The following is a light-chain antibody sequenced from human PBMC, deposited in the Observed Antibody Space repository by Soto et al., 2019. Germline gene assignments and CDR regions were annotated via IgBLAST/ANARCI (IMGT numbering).Light chain of an antibody. V-gene: IGKV1-6*01. CDR1: QGISTE. CDR3: LQDYDYPPT. J-gene: IGKJ1*01. CDR2: AAS. Sequence: ATQMTQSPSSLSASVGDRVTIACRASQGISTELGWYQQKAGEAPKLLIYAASTLQSGVPPRFSGSGSGTDFTLTISSLQPEDFATYYCLQDYDYPPTFGQGTKVEMK.